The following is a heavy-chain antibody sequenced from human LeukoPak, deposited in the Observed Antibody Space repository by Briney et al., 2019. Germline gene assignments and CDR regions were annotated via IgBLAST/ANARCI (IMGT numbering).Heavy chain of an antibody. D-gene: IGHD2-2*02. CDR1: GGSFSGYY. CDR3: ARAEVYCSSTSCYNIYFDY. J-gene: IGHJ4*02. Sequence: PSETLSLTCAVYGGSFSGYYWSWIRQPPGKGLEWIREINHSGSTNYNPSLKSRVTISVDTSKNQFSLKLSSVTAADTAVYYCARAEVYCSSTSCYNIYFDYWGQGTLVTVSS. CDR2: INHSGST. V-gene: IGHV4-34*01.